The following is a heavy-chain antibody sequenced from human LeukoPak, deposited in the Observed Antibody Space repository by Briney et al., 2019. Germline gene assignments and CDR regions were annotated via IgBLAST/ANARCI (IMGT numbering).Heavy chain of an antibody. Sequence: ASVKVSCKPSGYTFTGYYMHWVRQAPGQGLEWMGWINPNSGGTNYAQKFQGRVTMTRDTSISTAYMELSRLRSDDTAVYYCARGGLAIFGVVARGGDYWGQGTLVTVSS. CDR1: GYTFTGYY. CDR3: ARGGLAIFGVVARGGDY. CDR2: INPNSGGT. V-gene: IGHV1-2*02. J-gene: IGHJ4*02. D-gene: IGHD3-3*01.